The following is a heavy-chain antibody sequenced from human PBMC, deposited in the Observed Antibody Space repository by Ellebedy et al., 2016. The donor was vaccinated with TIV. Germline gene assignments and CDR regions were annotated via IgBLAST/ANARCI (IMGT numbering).Heavy chain of an antibody. CDR3: AMTNGWQYFQR. J-gene: IGHJ1*01. V-gene: IGHV3-74*01. D-gene: IGHD6-19*01. Sequence: GESLKISCAASGFTFSTYWMHWVRQAPGKGLVWVSRFNGDVSITNHADSVKGRFTLSRDNAKNTLYLQMNSLRAEDTAVYYCAMTNGWQYFQRWGQGTLVTVSS. CDR1: GFTFSTYW. CDR2: FNGDVSIT.